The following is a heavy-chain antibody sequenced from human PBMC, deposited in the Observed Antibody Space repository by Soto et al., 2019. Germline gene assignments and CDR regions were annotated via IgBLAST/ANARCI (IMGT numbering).Heavy chain of an antibody. CDR2: ISSSSSTI. CDR1: GFTFSSYS. Sequence: GGSLRLSCAASGFTFSSYSMNWVRQAPGKGLEWVSYISSSSSTIYYADSVKGRFTISRDNAKNSLYLQMNSLRDEDTAVYYCARVKKGWAYCGGDCYSGDAFDIWGQGTMGTVSS. CDR3: ARVKKGWAYCGGDCYSGDAFDI. J-gene: IGHJ3*02. D-gene: IGHD2-21*02. V-gene: IGHV3-48*02.